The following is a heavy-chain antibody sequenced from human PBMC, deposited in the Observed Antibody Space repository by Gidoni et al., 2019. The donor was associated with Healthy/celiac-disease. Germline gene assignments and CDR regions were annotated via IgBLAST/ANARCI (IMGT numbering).Heavy chain of an antibody. CDR2: IKQDGSEK. D-gene: IGHD2-2*02. CDR3: ARATDRYCSSTSCYIPYYYYYYYMDV. Sequence: EVQLVESGGGLVQPGGSLRLSCAASGFTLSSYWMRWVRPAPGKGLEWVANIKQDGSEKYYVDSVKGRFTISRDNAKNSLYLQMNSLRAEDTAVYYCARATDRYCSSTSCYIPYYYYYYYMDVWGKGTTVTVSS. CDR1: GFTLSSYW. J-gene: IGHJ6*03. V-gene: IGHV3-7*03.